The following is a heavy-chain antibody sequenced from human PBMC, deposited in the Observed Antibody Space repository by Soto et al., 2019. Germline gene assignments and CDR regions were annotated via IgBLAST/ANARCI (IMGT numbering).Heavy chain of an antibody. CDR1: GGTFDTFA. D-gene: IGHD2-8*01. J-gene: IGHJ4*02. CDR3: ARGPWTPEGTKYYFDF. V-gene: IGHV1-69*01. Sequence: QVQLVQSGAEVKKPGSSVKVSCKASGGTFDTFAFSWVRQAPGQGLEWLGGIIPVLGSANYAQRFQDRVSASADVSTSPAFMELSSLTSDDTAVYYCARGPWTPEGTKYYFDFWGQGTLVTVSS. CDR2: IIPVLGSA.